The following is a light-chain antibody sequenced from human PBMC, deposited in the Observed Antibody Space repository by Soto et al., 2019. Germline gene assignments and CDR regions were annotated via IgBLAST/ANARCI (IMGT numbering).Light chain of an antibody. V-gene: IGKV3-20*01. CDR2: GAS. CDR1: QSVSSSY. CDR3: QDYGTSWT. Sequence: ESVLTQSPGTLSLSPGERATLSCRASQSVSSSYLAWYQQKPGQAPRLLIYGASSRATGIPDRFSGSGSGTDFTLTISRLEPEDFAVYYCQDYGTSWTFGQGTKVDIK. J-gene: IGKJ1*01.